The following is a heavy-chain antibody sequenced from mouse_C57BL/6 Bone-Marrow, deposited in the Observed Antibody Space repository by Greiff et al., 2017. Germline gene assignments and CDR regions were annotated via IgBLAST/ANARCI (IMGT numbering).Heavy chain of an antibody. CDR1: GFNIKNTY. J-gene: IGHJ4*01. CDR3: ARGYDYLYYYAMDY. V-gene: IGHV14-3*01. D-gene: IGHD2-4*01. CDR2: IDPANGNT. Sequence: VHVKQSVAELVRPGASVKLSCTASGFNIKNTYMHWVKQRPEQGLEWIGRIDPANGNTKYAPKFQGTATITADTSSNTAYLQLSSLTSEDTAIYYCARGYDYLYYYAMDYWGQGTSVTVSS.